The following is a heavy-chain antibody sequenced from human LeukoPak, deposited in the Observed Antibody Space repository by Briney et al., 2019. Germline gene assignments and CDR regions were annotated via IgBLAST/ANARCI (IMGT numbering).Heavy chain of an antibody. D-gene: IGHD3-22*01. Sequence: PGGSLRLSCAASGFTFSNAWMSWVRQAPGKGLEWVGGIKSKTDGGTTDYAAPVKGRFTISRDDSKNTLYLQMNSLKTEDTAVYYCTTDAAGDYDSSGPYYFDYWGQGTLVTVSS. J-gene: IGHJ4*02. CDR1: GFTFSNAW. V-gene: IGHV3-15*01. CDR3: TTDAAGDYDSSGPYYFDY. CDR2: IKSKTDGGTT.